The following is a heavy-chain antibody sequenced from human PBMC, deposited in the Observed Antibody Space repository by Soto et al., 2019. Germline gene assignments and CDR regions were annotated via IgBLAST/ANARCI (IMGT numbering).Heavy chain of an antibody. CDR1: GFAFSRFA. J-gene: IGHJ2*01. D-gene: IGHD2-21*02. CDR2: ISYDGTTK. Sequence: QLVESGGGVVQPGGSLRLSCAASGFAFSRFALHWLRQAPGKGLEWVALISYDGTTKYYPDAVKGRFAISRDNSTSTLYLEMNSLRPEDTAFYYCVRDHFGVCFDWYFDLWGHGTLVTVSS. CDR3: VRDHFGVCFDWYFDL. V-gene: IGHV3-30*09.